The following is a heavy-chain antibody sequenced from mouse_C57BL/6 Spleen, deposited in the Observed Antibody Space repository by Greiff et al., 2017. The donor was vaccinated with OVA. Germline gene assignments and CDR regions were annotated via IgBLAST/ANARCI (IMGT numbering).Heavy chain of an antibody. J-gene: IGHJ2*01. D-gene: IGHD1-1*01. CDR1: GYTFTSYW. V-gene: IGHV1-55*01. CDR3: ARETTVVATGDY. CDR2: IYPGSGST. Sequence: QVQLQQPGAELVKPGASVKMSCKASGYTFTSYWITWVKQRPGQGLEWIGDIYPGSGSTNYNEKFKSKATLTVDTSSSTAYMQRSSLTSEDSAVYYCARETTVVATGDYWGQGTTLTVSS.